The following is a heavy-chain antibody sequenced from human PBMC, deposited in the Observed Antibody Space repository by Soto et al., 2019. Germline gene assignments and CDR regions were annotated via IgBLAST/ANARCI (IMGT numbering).Heavy chain of an antibody. Sequence: QAQLLQSGAEVKQPGASVKVSCKASGYTFINYFIHWVLQDPGQRLEWIGIVDPSRGSADYAQKFQGRVKRTTEVSTRTVFMDLSSLGSEDTAVYYCAIPLIGNTVDLWGQGTKFIVSS. D-gene: IGHD1-7*01. J-gene: IGHJ3*01. CDR3: AIPLIGNTVDL. V-gene: IGHV1-46*01. CDR1: GYTFINYF. CDR2: VDPSRGSA.